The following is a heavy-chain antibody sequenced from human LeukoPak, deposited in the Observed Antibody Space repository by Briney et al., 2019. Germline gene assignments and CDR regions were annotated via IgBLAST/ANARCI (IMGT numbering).Heavy chain of an antibody. CDR3: AKSKGYSYGPGGWYFDL. J-gene: IGHJ2*01. Sequence: PGGSLRLSCAASGFTFSSYAMHWVRQAPGKGLEWVSGISWNSGSIGYADSVKGRFTISRDNAKNSLYLQMNSLRAEDMALYYCAKSKGYSYGPGGWYFDLWGRGTLVTVSS. D-gene: IGHD5-18*01. CDR2: ISWNSGSI. V-gene: IGHV3-9*03. CDR1: GFTFSSYA.